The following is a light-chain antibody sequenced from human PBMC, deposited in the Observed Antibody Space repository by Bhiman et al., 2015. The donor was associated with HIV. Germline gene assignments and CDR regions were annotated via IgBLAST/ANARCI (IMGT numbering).Light chain of an antibody. Sequence: SYLLTQPPSVSVAPGMTARITCGGNNIGTKSVHWHQQKPGQAPVAVIYYNSDRPSGVPERLSGSNSGNTATLTITRVEAGDEADYYCQVWDTSSDHLVFGGGTKLTVL. CDR1: NIGTKS. V-gene: IGLV3-21*04. CDR2: YNS. CDR3: QVWDTSSDHLV. J-gene: IGLJ3*02.